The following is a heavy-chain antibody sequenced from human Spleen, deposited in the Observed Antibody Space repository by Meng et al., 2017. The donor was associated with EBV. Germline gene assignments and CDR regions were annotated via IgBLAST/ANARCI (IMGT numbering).Heavy chain of an antibody. CDR3: ARVPLVSSGAIFGAGRTNPRRQKFTWFDP. J-gene: IGHJ5*02. Sequence: QVQLQQWGAGLLKPSETLSLTCAVSGGPSSGYYWGWIRQSPGRGLEWIGEINDSGNTHLNSSLESRLTISIDTARSQFSLKLTSVTVADAAVYYCARVPLVSSGAIFGAGRTNPRRQKFTWFDPWGQGILVTVAS. CDR1: GGPSSGYY. V-gene: IGHV4-34*02. D-gene: IGHD3-9*01. CDR2: INDSGNT.